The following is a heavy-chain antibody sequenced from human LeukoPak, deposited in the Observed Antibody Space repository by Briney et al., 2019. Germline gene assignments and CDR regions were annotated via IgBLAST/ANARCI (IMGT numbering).Heavy chain of an antibody. J-gene: IGHJ4*02. Sequence: GGSLRLSCAASGFTFSSYGMHWVRQAPGKGLEWVAVISYDGSNKYYADSVKGRFTISRDNSKNTLYLQMNSLRAEDTAVYYCAKDFDYWGQGALVTVSS. CDR3: AKDFDY. CDR1: GFTFSSYG. CDR2: ISYDGSNK. V-gene: IGHV3-30*18.